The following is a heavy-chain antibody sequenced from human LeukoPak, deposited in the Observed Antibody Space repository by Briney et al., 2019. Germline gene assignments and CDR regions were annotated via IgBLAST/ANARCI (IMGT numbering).Heavy chain of an antibody. D-gene: IGHD7-27*01. CDR2: INWNGGST. J-gene: IGHJ3*02. CDR1: GLTFDDRG. CDR3: AREYAALGFDI. Sequence: GWSLRLSCAASGLTFDDRGMSWVRQAPGKRLEWVSGINWNGGSTAYADSVKGRFTISRDNAKESLYLQMNSLRGEDTALYYCAREYAALGFDIWGQGTMVTVSS. V-gene: IGHV3-20*04.